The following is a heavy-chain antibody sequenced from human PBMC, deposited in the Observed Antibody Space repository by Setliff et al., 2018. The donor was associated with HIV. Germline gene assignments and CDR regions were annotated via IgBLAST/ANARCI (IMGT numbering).Heavy chain of an antibody. CDR1: GFTFSGSA. CDR3: TRHSTDPLSLFDY. J-gene: IGHJ4*02. V-gene: IGHV3-73*01. D-gene: IGHD1-1*01. CDR2: IRSKGYGSAT. Sequence: GGSLRLSCAASGFTFSGSAMHWVRQASGKGLEWVGRIRSKGYGSATAYAASVKVRFTISRDDSKNTAYLQMDILKTEDPAVYYCTRHSTDPLSLFDYGGQGPLVTFSS.